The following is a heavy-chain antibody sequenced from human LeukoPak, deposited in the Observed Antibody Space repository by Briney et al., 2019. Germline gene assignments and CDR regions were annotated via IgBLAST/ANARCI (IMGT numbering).Heavy chain of an antibody. J-gene: IGHJ4*02. CDR1: GGSFSGYY. CDR2: NNHSGST. Sequence: SETLSLTCAVYGGSFSGYYWSWIRQPPGKGLEWIGENNHSGSTNYNPSLKSRVTISVDTSKNQFSLKLSSVTAADTAVYYCARGRRVVGATFFDYWGQGTLVTVSS. V-gene: IGHV4-34*01. D-gene: IGHD1-26*01. CDR3: ARGRRVVGATFFDY.